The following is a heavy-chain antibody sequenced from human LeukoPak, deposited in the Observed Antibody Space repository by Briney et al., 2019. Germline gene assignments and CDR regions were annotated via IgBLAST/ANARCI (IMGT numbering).Heavy chain of an antibody. CDR3: ARGVRMTTENWFDP. CDR2: IYYSGST. J-gene: IGHJ5*02. D-gene: IGHD4-11*01. V-gene: IGHV4-59*11. CDR1: GGSISSHY. Sequence: SETLSLTCTVSGGSISSHYWSWIRQPPGKGLEWIGYIYYSGSTNYNPSLKSRVTISVDTSKNQFSLKLSSVTAADTAVYYCARGVRMTTENWFDPWGQGTLSPSPQ.